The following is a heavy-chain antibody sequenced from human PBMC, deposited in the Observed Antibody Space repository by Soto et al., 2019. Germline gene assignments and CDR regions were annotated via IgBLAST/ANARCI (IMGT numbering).Heavy chain of an antibody. CDR2: IYYSGST. V-gene: IGHV4-39*01. D-gene: IGHD3-3*02. CDR3: ARMNIVGVLYYYMDA. CDR1: GDSISISSHY. J-gene: IGHJ6*03. Sequence: SETLSLSCTVSGDSISISSHYWGWIRQPPGKGLEWIANIYYSGSTYYNPSLKSRVTISLDTSKNQVSLKLGSVTAADTAVYNCARMNIVGVLYYYMDAWGQGTTVTVSS.